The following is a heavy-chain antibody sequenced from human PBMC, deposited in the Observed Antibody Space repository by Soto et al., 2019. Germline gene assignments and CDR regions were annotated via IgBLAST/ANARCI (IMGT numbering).Heavy chain of an antibody. CDR3: ARLATATPPYYFDY. Sequence: GASVKVSCKGSGYTLTGYYVHWVRQAPGQGFEWMGVISPSGGTTSYAQKFQDRVTMTRDTSTSTVYMELSSLRSEDTAVYYCARLATATPPYYFDYWGQGTL. CDR1: GYTLTGYY. J-gene: IGHJ4*02. V-gene: IGHV1-46*01. CDR2: ISPSGGTT.